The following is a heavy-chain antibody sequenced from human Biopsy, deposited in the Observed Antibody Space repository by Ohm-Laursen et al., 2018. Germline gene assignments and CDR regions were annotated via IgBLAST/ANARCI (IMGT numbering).Heavy chain of an antibody. CDR1: GFSFGDSA. CDR2: IRSKAKSYAT. Sequence: SLRLSCTASGFSFGDSAMHWVRQASGKGLEWVGRIRSKAKSYATAYAASVTGRFTISRDDSKNTTYLQMNSLKTEDTAVYYCTLEGAGFDNWGQGTLVTVSS. J-gene: IGHJ4*02. CDR3: TLEGAGFDN. V-gene: IGHV3-73*01. D-gene: IGHD3-10*01.